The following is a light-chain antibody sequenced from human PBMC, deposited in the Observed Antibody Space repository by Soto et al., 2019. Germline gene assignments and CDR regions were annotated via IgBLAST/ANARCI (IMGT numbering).Light chain of an antibody. CDR3: SSYTSLVV. CDR2: DVS. Sequence: QSALTQPASVSGSPGQSITISCTGTSSDVGGYNYVSWYQQHPGKAPKLMIYDVSNRPSGVSNRFSGSKSGNTASLTISGLQADDEADYYCSSYTSLVVFGSGTKLTVL. CDR1: SSDVGGYNY. J-gene: IGLJ2*01. V-gene: IGLV2-14*01.